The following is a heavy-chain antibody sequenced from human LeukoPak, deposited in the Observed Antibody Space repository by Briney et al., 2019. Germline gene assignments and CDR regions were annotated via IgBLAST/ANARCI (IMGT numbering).Heavy chain of an antibody. CDR3: AKDSPRSSGWFYFDH. CDR1: GFTFSRQD. CDR2: ISNGGDRT. V-gene: IGHV3-23*01. Sequence: GGSLRLSCAASGFTFSRQDMCWVRQAPGQGLEWVSGISNGGDRTYYADSVKGRFTISRGNSKNTVYLQMDSLRVEDTAVYYCAKDSPRSSGWFYFDHWGQGALVTVSS. J-gene: IGHJ4*02. D-gene: IGHD6-19*01.